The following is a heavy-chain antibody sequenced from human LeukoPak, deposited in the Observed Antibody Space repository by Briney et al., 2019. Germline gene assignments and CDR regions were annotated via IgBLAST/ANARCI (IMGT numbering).Heavy chain of an antibody. CDR1: GLTFSNYG. Sequence: PGGSLRLSCAASGLTFSNYGMSWVRQAPGKGLEWVSSITGSGGSTCVDSVQGRFTISRDNSKNALYLQMSSLRAEDTAVYYCAKNLLGSAAFSWYFDLWGRGTLVTASS. D-gene: IGHD1-26*01. CDR3: AKNLLGSAAFSWYFDL. V-gene: IGHV3-23*01. J-gene: IGHJ2*01. CDR2: ITGSGGST.